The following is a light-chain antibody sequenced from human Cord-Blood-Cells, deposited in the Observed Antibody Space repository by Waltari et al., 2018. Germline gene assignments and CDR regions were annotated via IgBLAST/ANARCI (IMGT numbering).Light chain of an antibody. Sequence: IVLTQSQGTLSLSPGERATLSCRASQSVSSSYLAWDQQKTGQAPRLLIYGAASMATGIPDRFSGSGSVTDFTLTISRLEPEDFAVYYCQQYGSSPSFGQGTKLEIK. CDR3: QQYGSSPS. CDR1: QSVSSSY. CDR2: GAA. J-gene: IGKJ2*03. V-gene: IGKV3-20*01.